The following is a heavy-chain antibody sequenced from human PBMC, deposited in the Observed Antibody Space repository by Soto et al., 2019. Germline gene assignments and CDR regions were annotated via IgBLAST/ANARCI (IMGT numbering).Heavy chain of an antibody. CDR3: ARRYGASFDY. D-gene: IGHD4-17*01. J-gene: IGHJ4*02. CDR2: ISNDGSNK. V-gene: IGHV3-30*03. Sequence: GGSLRLSCAASGFSFSTYGMHWVRQAPGKGLEWVAVISNDGSNKYYADSVKGRFTISRDNSKNTLYLQMNSLRAADTAVYYCARRYGASFDYWGQGTLVTVSS. CDR1: GFSFSTYG.